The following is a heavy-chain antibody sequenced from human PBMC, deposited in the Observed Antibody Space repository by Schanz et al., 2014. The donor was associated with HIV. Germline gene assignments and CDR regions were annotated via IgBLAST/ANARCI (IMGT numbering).Heavy chain of an antibody. J-gene: IGHJ1*01. CDR1: GGSFSRYY. CDR2: INLKGTT. Sequence: VQLQQWGAGLVKPSETLSLTCAVYGGSFSRYYWSWVRQSPGMGLEWIGEINLKGTTDYNPSLKSRPPISRDTPKSQFPLRLNSVPAADTAVYYCARGGVYMTAWILRRFSDECFQDWGQGTLVTVSS. V-gene: IGHV4-34*02. CDR3: ARGGVYMTAWILRRFSDECFQD. D-gene: IGHD3-10*01.